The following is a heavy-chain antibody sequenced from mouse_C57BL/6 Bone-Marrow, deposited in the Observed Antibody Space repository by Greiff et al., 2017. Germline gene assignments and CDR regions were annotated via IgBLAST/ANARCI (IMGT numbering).Heavy chain of an antibody. CDR3: ARASYDGNWYFEG. Sequence: EVHVVESGGGLVQSGRSLRLSCATSGFTFSDFYMAWVRQAPGKGLEWIAASRHKANDYTTEYSASVKGRFIVSRDTYQSILYLQMNAVRAEDSASYYCARASYDGNWYFEGRGTGTTVS. CDR1: GFTFSDFY. CDR2: SRHKANDYTT. J-gene: IGHJ1*03. D-gene: IGHD2-3*01. V-gene: IGHV7-1*01.